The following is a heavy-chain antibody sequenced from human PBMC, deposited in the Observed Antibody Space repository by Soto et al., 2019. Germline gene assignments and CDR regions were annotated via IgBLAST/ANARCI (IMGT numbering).Heavy chain of an antibody. CDR2: IIPIFGTA. V-gene: IGHV1-69*13. J-gene: IGHJ6*02. Sequence: SVNGCCKASGGSFISYASSWVRQAPGQGLELMGGIIPIFGTANYAQKFQGRVTITADESTSTAYMELSSLRSEDTAVYYCARVRVGATTRRISYYYYYGMDVWGQGTTVTVSS. D-gene: IGHD1-26*01. CDR3: ARVRVGATTRRISYYYYYGMDV. CDR1: GGSFISYA.